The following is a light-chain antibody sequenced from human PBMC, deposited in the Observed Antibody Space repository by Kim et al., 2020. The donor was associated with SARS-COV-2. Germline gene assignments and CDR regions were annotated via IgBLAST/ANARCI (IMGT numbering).Light chain of an antibody. Sequence: QAVVTQEPSLTVSPGGTVTLTCGSSTGAVTSGHYPYWFQQKPGQAPKTLIYDTTNKHSWTPARFSGSLLGDKAALTLLGAQPEDEADYYCLLSYSDSTVVFGGGTKLTVL. J-gene: IGLJ2*01. CDR1: TGAVTSGHY. CDR3: LLSYSDSTVV. V-gene: IGLV7-46*02. CDR2: DTT.